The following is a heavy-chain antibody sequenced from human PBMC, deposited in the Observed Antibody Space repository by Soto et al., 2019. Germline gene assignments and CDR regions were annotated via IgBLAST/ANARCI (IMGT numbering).Heavy chain of an antibody. J-gene: IGHJ4*02. D-gene: IGHD6-19*01. CDR2: INAGNGNT. Sequence: ASVKVSCKASGYTFTSYAMHWVRQAPGQRLEWMGWINAGNGNTKYSQKFQGRVTITRDTSASTAYMELSSLRAEDTAVYYCAREGEIRAVAGTVSTFWGQRTLVTVSS. CDR1: GYTFTSYA. V-gene: IGHV1-3*01. CDR3: AREGEIRAVAGTVSTF.